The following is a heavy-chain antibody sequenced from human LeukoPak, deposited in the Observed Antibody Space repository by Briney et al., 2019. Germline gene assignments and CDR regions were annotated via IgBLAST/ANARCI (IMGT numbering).Heavy chain of an antibody. V-gene: IGHV3-30*18. CDR3: AKDQRGFSYGYSYLFDP. J-gene: IGHJ5*02. D-gene: IGHD5-18*01. CDR1: AFTFSNYG. CDR2: ISYDGTYK. Sequence: GGSLRLSCAASAFTFSNYGMHWVRQAPGKGLAWVAFISYDGTYKFHADSVKGRFTISRDNSNNTLYLQMNGLRPDDTAVYYCAKDQRGFSYGYSYLFDPRGQGTLVTVSS.